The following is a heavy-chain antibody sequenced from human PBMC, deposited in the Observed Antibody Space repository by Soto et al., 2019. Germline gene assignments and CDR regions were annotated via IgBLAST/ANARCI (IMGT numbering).Heavy chain of an antibody. V-gene: IGHV4-4*07. CDR1: GGCISSYY. Sequence: ETLPLPWTLSGGCISSYYWCWIRQPAGKGLEWIGRIYTSGRTNYKPSLKSRVTMSVETSKNQFSLNLTSVTAADTAVYYCARYSTILMPSAPNFDYWGRGTLVTVSS. CDR3: ARYSTILMPSAPNFDY. J-gene: IGHJ4*01. CDR2: IYTSGRT. D-gene: IGHD3-3*01.